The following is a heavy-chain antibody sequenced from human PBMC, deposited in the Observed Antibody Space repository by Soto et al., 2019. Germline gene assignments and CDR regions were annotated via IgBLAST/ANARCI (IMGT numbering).Heavy chain of an antibody. D-gene: IGHD3-16*02. CDR2: ISSSGSTI. Sequence: GGSLRLSCAASGFAFSSYEMNWVRQAPGKGLEWVSYISSSGSTIYYADSVKGRFTISRDNAKNSLYLQMNSLRAEDTAVYYCASSTNDYVWGSYRSRWFDPWGQGTLVTVSS. CDR3: ASSTNDYVWGSYRSRWFDP. V-gene: IGHV3-48*03. J-gene: IGHJ5*02. CDR1: GFAFSSYE.